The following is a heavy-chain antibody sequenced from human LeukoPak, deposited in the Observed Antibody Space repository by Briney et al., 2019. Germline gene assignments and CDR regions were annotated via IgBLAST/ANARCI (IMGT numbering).Heavy chain of an antibody. CDR3: AKESDQDFDY. CDR1: GFTFDDYA. Sequence: GRSLGLSCAASGFTFDDYAMHWVRQAPGKGLEWVSGISWNSGSIGYADSVKGRFPISRDNAKNSLYLQMNSLRAEDTALYYCAKESDQDFDYWGQGTLVTVSS. CDR2: ISWNSGSI. V-gene: IGHV3-9*01. J-gene: IGHJ4*02.